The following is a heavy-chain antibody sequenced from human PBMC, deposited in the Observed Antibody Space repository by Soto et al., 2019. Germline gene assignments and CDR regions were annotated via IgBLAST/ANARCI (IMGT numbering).Heavy chain of an antibody. CDR3: ARVSADVPE. Sequence: QLVQSGAEVKKPGASVRVSCKTSGPTFIAYYIHWVRQAPGQGLEWMGWIDPKSGGTTYEQKFLGRVTMTRDTSINTAYIDLNRLTSDDTAVYYCARVSADVPEWGQGTLITVSS. CDR2: IDPKSGGT. D-gene: IGHD6-6*01. J-gene: IGHJ4*02. V-gene: IGHV1-2*02. CDR1: GPTFIAYY.